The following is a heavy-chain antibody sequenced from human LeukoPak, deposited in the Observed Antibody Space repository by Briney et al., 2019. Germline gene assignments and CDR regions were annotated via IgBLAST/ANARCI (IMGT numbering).Heavy chain of an antibody. V-gene: IGHV3-74*01. D-gene: IGHD6-13*01. CDR2: VNSDVSST. J-gene: IGHJ6*02. CDR1: GFTFSSYW. Sequence: GGSLRLSCAASGFTFSSYWMHWVRQAPERGLVWVSRVNSDVSSTTYADSVKGRFTISRDNAKNTLYLQMNSLRAEDTAVYYCANAGRDSSSTISCGMDVWGQGTTVTVSS. CDR3: ANAGRDSSSTISCGMDV.